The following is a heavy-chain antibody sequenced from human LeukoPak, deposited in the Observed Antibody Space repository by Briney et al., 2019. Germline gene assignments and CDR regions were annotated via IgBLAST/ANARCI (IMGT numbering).Heavy chain of an antibody. D-gene: IGHD3-10*01. CDR3: ARAGGSGSYYGEIDYYYYGMDV. CDR2: ISAYNGNT. CDR1: GYTFTSYG. V-gene: IGHV1-18*01. J-gene: IGHJ6*02. Sequence: ASVKVSCKASGYTFTSYGISWVRQAPGQGLEWMGWISAYNGNTNYAQKLQGRVTMTTDTSTSTAYMELRSLRSDDTAVYYCARAGGSGSYYGEIDYYYYGMDVWGQGTTVTVSS.